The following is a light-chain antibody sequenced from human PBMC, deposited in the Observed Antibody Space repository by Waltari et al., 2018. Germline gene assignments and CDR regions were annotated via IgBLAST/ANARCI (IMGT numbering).Light chain of an antibody. CDR2: LVS. CDR1: QSLLHSNGYTS. V-gene: IGKV2-28*01. J-gene: IGKJ1*01. Sequence: DIVMTQSPLALPVTPGEPASISCRSSQSLLHSNGYTSLSWYLQKAGQSPQLLIYLVSNRASGVPDRFSGSGSGTDFTLDISRVEADDVGIYYCMQTLQSRTLGPGTKVEI. CDR3: MQTLQSRT.